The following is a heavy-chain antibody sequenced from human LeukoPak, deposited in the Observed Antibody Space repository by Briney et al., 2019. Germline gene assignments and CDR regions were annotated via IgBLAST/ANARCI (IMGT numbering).Heavy chain of an antibody. J-gene: IGHJ4*02. CDR1: GYTFTNYD. V-gene: IGHV1-18*01. D-gene: IGHD3-3*02. Sequence: ASVKVSCKASGYTFTNYDISWVRQAPGQGLEWMGWVSAYIGNTYYAQKFQGRVTMTTDTSTTTAYMELRSLRSDDTAVYYCARFTPRLSREKFDYWGQGTLVTVSS. CDR2: VSAYIGNT. CDR3: ARFTPRLSREKFDY.